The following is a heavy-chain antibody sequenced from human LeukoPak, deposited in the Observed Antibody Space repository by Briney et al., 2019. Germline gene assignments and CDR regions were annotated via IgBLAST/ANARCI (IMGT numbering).Heavy chain of an antibody. J-gene: IGHJ3*02. D-gene: IGHD3-10*01. CDR3: ARAQWFGEPYLPYAFDI. CDR1: GYTFTGYY. Sequence: ASVKVSCKASGYTFTGYYMHWVRQAPGQGLEWMGWINPNSGGTNYAQKFQGRVTMTRDTSISTAYMELSRLRSDDTAVYYCARAQWFGEPYLPYAFDIWGQGTMVTVSS. V-gene: IGHV1-2*02. CDR2: INPNSGGT.